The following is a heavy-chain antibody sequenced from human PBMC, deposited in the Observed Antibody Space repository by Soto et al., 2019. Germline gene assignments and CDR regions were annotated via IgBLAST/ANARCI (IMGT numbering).Heavy chain of an antibody. V-gene: IGHV4-31*03. CDR2: INYSGTT. D-gene: IGHD1-26*01. J-gene: IGHJ6*02. Sequence: QVQLQESGPGLVKPSQTLSLTCSVSGGSFSSDSFIWSWVRQFPGKGLEWIGYINYSGTTYYNPSLRSRITMSVDTSKNQFSLNLSSVTAADTAVYYCARDHKWDGMDVWGHGTTVTVSS. CDR3: ARDHKWDGMDV. CDR1: GGSFSSDSFI.